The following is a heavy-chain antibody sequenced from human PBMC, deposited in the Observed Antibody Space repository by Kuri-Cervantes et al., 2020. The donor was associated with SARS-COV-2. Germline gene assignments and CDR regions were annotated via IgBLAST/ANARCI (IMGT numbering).Heavy chain of an antibody. V-gene: IGHV3-21*01. CDR1: GFTFSSYS. CDR2: ISSSSSSYI. Sequence: GESLKISCAASGFTFSSYSMNWVRQAPGKGLEWVSSISSSSSSYIYYADSVKGRFTISRDNAKNSLYLQMNSLRAEDTAVYYCARDLRGYCSGGSCYWGGQGTLVTVSS. J-gene: IGHJ4*02. D-gene: IGHD2-15*01. CDR3: ARDLRGYCSGGSCYW.